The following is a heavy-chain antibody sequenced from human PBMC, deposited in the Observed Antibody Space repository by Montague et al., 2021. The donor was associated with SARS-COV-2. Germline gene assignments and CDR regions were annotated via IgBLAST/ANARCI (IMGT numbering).Heavy chain of an antibody. Sequence: SETLSLTCSVSCVSISYHYCSCIRQPPGKGLHLLGYISVRGNTKYNTSLNSPVTISADTPKNQFSLRLSSVTAADTAVYYCARISRNSGFVGVFDIWGQGTLVTVSS. CDR1: CVSISYHY. J-gene: IGHJ3*02. V-gene: IGHV4-59*11. CDR2: ISVRGNT. CDR3: ARISRNSGFVGVFDI. D-gene: IGHD3-22*01.